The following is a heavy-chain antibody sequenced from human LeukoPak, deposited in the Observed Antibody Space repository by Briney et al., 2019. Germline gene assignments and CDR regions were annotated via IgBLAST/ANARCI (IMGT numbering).Heavy chain of an antibody. V-gene: IGHV3-7*01. CDR1: GFTFSSYW. Sequence: AGGSLRLSCAASGFTFSSYWMSWVRQAPGKGLEWVANIKQDGSEKYYVDSVKGRFIISRDNAKNSLYLQMNSLRAEDTAVYYCARENGDYDYYYYYMDVWGKGTTVTVSS. CDR2: IKQDGSEK. D-gene: IGHD4-17*01. J-gene: IGHJ6*03. CDR3: ARENGDYDYYYYYMDV.